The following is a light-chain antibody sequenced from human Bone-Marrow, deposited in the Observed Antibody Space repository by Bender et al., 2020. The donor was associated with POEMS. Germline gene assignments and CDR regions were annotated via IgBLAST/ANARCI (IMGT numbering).Light chain of an antibody. Sequence: QSVLTQPPSASGTPGQRVTISCSGGSSNIGAHAVNWYQHLPGTAPKLLIYSSHRRPSEVPDRFSGSKSGTSASLAISGLRSEDEADYYCASWDDSLTWLFGGGTKLTVL. CDR1: SSNIGAHA. CDR3: ASWDDSLTWL. CDR2: SSH. V-gene: IGLV1-44*01. J-gene: IGLJ3*02.